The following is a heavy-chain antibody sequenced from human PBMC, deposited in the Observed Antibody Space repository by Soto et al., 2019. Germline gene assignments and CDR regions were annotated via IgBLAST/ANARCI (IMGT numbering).Heavy chain of an antibody. CDR3: ARDRYDSSGYVIIDAFDI. D-gene: IGHD3-22*01. CDR2: IYHSGST. CDR1: CGSISSSNW. V-gene: IGHV4-4*02. J-gene: IGHJ3*02. Sequence: SDTLSLTCAVACGSISSSNWWSWVRQTPGKGLEWIGEIYHSGSTNYNPSLKSRVTISVDKSKNQFSLKLSSVTAADTAVYYCARDRYDSSGYVIIDAFDIWGQGTMVT.